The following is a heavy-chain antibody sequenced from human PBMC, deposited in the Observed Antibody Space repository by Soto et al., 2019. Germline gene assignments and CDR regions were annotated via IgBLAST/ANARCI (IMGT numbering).Heavy chain of an antibody. CDR3: AKDYLPVRYIWKDVGVDY. V-gene: IGHV3-23*01. Sequence: EVQLLESGGGLVRPGGSLRLSCAASGFTFSSNAMYWVRQAPGKGLEWVSTISGDSRTTHYADSVKGRFAISRDNSKNTLFLQMSSLTADDTAVYYCAKDYLPVRYIWKDVGVDYRGQGTLVTVSS. D-gene: IGHD1-1*01. J-gene: IGHJ4*02. CDR2: ISGDSRTT. CDR1: GFTFSSNA.